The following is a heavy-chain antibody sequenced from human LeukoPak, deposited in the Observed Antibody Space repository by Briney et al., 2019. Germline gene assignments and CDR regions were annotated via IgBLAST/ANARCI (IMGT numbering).Heavy chain of an antibody. J-gene: IGHJ4*02. V-gene: IGHV1-2*02. D-gene: IGHD1-26*01. CDR3: ARGSEWEPEADFDY. CDR1: GGTFSSYA. CDR2: INPNSGGT. Sequence: GSSVKVSCKASGGTFSSYAISWVRQAPGQGLEWMGWINPNSGGTNYAQKFQGRVTMTRDTSISTAYMELSRLRSDDTAVYYCARGSEWEPEADFDYWGQGTLVTVSS.